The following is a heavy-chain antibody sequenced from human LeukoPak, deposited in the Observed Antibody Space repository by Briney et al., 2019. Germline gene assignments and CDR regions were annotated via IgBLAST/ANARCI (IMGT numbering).Heavy chain of an antibody. V-gene: IGHV3-9*03. J-gene: IGHJ4*02. CDR1: GFTFDDYA. CDR2: ISWNSGSI. D-gene: IGHD6-6*01. CDR3: AKDAEEYSSSSEPYYFDY. Sequence: PGGSLRLSCAASGFTFDDYAMHWVRQAPGKGLEWVSGISWNSGSIGYADSVKGRFTISRDNAKNSLYLQMNSLSAEDMALYYCAKDAEEYSSSSEPYYFDYWGQGTLVTVSS.